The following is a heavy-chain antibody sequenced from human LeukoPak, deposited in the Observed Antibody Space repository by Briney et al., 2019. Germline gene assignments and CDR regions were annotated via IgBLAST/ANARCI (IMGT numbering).Heavy chain of an antibody. CDR3: ATDLFDYMDV. CDR1: GLTFSDYN. Sequence: GGSLRLSCAASGLTFSDYNMRWIRQAPGKGLEWVSSISRSGSTKYYADSVKGRFTISRDNAKNSLYLQMNSLRAEDTAVYYCATDLFDYMDVWGKGTTVTVSS. CDR2: ISRSGSTK. D-gene: IGHD2-21*01. J-gene: IGHJ6*03. V-gene: IGHV3-11*04.